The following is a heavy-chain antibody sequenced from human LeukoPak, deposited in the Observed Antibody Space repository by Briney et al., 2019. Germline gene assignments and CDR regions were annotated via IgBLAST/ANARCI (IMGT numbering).Heavy chain of an antibody. D-gene: IGHD2-15*01. V-gene: IGHV4-61*02. J-gene: IGHJ6*03. Sequence: PSETLSLTCTVSGGSISSGSYYWSWIRQAAGKGLEWIGRIYTSGSTNYNPSLKSRVTISVDTSKNQFSLKLSSVTAADTAVYYCARSGLVSNAYYHYMDVWGKGTTVAVSS. CDR1: GGSISSGSYY. CDR3: ARSGLVSNAYYHYMDV. CDR2: IYTSGST.